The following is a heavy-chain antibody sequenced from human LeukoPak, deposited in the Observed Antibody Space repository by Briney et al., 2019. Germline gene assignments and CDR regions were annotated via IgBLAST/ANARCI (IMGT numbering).Heavy chain of an antibody. D-gene: IGHD6-13*01. CDR1: GFTFSIYS. J-gene: IGHJ4*02. CDR3: ARLWQQQLVYGHLWVDY. Sequence: GGSLRLSCAASGFTFSIYSMNWVRQAPGKGLEWVSSISSSSSYIYYADSVKGRFTISRDNAKNSLYLQMNSLRAEDTAVYYCARLWQQQLVYGHLWVDYWGQGTLVTVSS. CDR2: ISSSSSYI. V-gene: IGHV3-21*01.